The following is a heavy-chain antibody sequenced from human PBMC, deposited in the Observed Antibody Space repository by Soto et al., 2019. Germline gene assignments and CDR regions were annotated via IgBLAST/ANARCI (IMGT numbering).Heavy chain of an antibody. J-gene: IGHJ1*01. V-gene: IGHV3-23*01. Sequence: GGSLRLSCAASGFTFSSYAMSWVRQAPGKGLEWVSTVSGGGGSTYYADSVKGRFTISRDNSKNTLYVQMNSLRAEDTAVYYCAKGYCSSDSCYMEYFHQWGQGTLVTVSS. D-gene: IGHD2-2*02. CDR1: GFTFSSYA. CDR2: VSGGGGST. CDR3: AKGYCSSDSCYMEYFHQ.